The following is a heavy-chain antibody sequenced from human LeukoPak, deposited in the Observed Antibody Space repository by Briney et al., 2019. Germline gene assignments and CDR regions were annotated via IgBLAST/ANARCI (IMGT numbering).Heavy chain of an antibody. D-gene: IGHD1-26*01. CDR3: ARADSGSYLGAFDI. CDR1: GYTFTSYG. CDR2: IIPILGIA. Sequence: ASVKVSCKASGYTFTSYGISWVRQAPGQGLEWMGRIIPILGIANYAQKFQGRVTITADKSTSTAYMELSSLRSEDTAVYYCARADSGSYLGAFDIWGQGTMVTVSS. J-gene: IGHJ3*02. V-gene: IGHV1-69*04.